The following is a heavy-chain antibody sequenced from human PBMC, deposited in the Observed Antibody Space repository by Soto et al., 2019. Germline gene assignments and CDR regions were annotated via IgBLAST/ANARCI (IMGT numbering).Heavy chain of an antibody. CDR3: AKVDYDILAGYSNPYYFDY. D-gene: IGHD3-9*01. V-gene: IGHV3-23*01. J-gene: IGHJ4*02. Sequence: GGSLRLSCAASGFTFSTYAMTWVRQAPGKGLEWVSGITGSGGSTFYADSVKGRFTISRDNSKNTLYLQMNSLRAEDTAVYYCAKVDYDILAGYSNPYYFDYWGQGTLVTVSS. CDR2: ITGSGGST. CDR1: GFTFSTYA.